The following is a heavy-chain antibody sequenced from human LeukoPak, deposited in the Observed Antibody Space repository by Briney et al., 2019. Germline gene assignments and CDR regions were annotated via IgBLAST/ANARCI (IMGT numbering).Heavy chain of an antibody. J-gene: IGHJ5*02. CDR2: IYYSGST. Sequence: SETLSLTCTVSGGSISSYYCSFIRPPPGKGLEWIGYIYYSGSTNYNHSLKSRVIISVDTSKNQFSLKLSSVTAADTAVYYCARVVWGTGNWFDPWGQGTMVTVST. CDR3: ARVVWGTGNWFDP. CDR1: GGSISSYY. D-gene: IGHD3-16*01. V-gene: IGHV4-59*13.